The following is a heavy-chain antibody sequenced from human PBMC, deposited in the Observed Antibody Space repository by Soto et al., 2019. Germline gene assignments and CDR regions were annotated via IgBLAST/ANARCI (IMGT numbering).Heavy chain of an antibody. J-gene: IGHJ3*02. Sequence: GESLKISCKGSGYSFTSYWIGWVRQMPGKGLEWMGIIYPGDSDTRYSPSFQGQVTISADKSISTAYLQWSSLKASDTAMYYCARQYYDFWRGYPDDAFDIWGQGTMVTVSS. CDR3: ARQYYDFWRGYPDDAFDI. CDR2: IYPGDSDT. V-gene: IGHV5-51*01. CDR1: GYSFTSYW. D-gene: IGHD3-3*01.